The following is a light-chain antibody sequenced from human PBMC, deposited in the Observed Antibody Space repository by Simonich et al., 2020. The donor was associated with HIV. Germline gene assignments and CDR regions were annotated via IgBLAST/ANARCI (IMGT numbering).Light chain of an antibody. CDR1: QSVSSN. J-gene: IGKJ4*01. CDR2: DAS. CDR3: QQYNNRPLT. V-gene: IGKV3-15*01. Sequence: IVMTQSPATLSVSPGERATLSCRASQSVSSNLAWYQQKPGQAPRLLIFDASTRATGVPAKFSGSGSGTEFTLTISSIQSEDFAVYSCQQYNNRPLTFGGGTKVEIK.